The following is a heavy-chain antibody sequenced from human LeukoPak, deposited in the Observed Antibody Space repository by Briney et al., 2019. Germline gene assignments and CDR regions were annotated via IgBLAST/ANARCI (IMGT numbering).Heavy chain of an antibody. CDR1: GYTFTSYG. CDR3: ARGRFGELYLFDY. D-gene: IGHD3-10*01. V-gene: IGHV1-46*01. CDR2: INPSGGST. J-gene: IGHJ4*02. Sequence: ASVKVSCKASGYTFTSYGISWVRQAPGQGLEWMGIINPSGGSTSYAQKFQGRVTMTRDMSTSTVYMELSSLRSEDTAVYYCARGRFGELYLFDYWGQGTLVTVSS.